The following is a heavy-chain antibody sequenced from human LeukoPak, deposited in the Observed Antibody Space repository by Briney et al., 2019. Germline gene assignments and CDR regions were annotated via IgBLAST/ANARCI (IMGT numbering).Heavy chain of an antibody. CDR3: ARAYCDSTTCYSIPFDY. V-gene: IGHV4-59*11. J-gene: IGHJ4*02. D-gene: IGHD2-2*02. CDR2: IYYSGRT. Sequence: SETLSFTCTVSGGSISSHYWSWIRQPPGKGLEWIGYIYYSGRTNYSPSLKSRVTISVDTSKNQFSLELSSVTAADTAVYYCARAYCDSTTCYSIPFDYWGQGTLVTVSS. CDR1: GGSISSHY.